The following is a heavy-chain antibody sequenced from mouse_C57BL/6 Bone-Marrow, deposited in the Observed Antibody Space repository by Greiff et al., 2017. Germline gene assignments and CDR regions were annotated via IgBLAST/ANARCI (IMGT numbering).Heavy chain of an antibody. CDR3: AIYDGYAWFAY. CDR1: GYTFTNYW. CDR2: IYPGGGYT. J-gene: IGHJ3*01. V-gene: IGHV1-63*01. D-gene: IGHD2-3*01. Sequence: LVESGAELVRPGTSVKMSCKASGYTFTNYWIGWAKQRPGHGLEWIGDIYPGGGYTNYNEKFKGKATLTADKSSSTAYMQFSSLTSEDSAFYYCAIYDGYAWFAYWGQGTLVTVSA.